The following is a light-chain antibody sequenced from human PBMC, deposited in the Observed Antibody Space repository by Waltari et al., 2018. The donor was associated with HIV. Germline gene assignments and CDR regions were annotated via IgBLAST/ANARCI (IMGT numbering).Light chain of an antibody. CDR1: SSNIGADYH. CDR2: GYN. J-gene: IGLJ3*02. Sequence: QSVLTQPPSVSGAPGQRVTISCTGSSSNIGADYHVNWYQQLPGTAPKLLIYGYNNRPSGVPDRFSGSKSVTSASLAITGLQAEDEADYYCHSYDSSLDGWVFGGGTKLTVL. V-gene: IGLV1-40*01. CDR3: HSYDSSLDGWV.